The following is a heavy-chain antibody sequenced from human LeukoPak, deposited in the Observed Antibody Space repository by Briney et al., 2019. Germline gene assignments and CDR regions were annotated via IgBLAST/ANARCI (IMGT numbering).Heavy chain of an antibody. D-gene: IGHD6-13*01. CDR2: ISSNGAGT. CDR1: GFTFSSYA. Sequence: GGSLRLSCSASGFTFSSYAMHWVRQAPGKGLESVSSISSNGAGTYYADSLKGRFTISRDNSKNTLYLQMSSLRADDTAVYYCVKGGSYSSHAFDIWGQGTMVTVSS. J-gene: IGHJ3*02. V-gene: IGHV3-64D*09. CDR3: VKGGSYSSHAFDI.